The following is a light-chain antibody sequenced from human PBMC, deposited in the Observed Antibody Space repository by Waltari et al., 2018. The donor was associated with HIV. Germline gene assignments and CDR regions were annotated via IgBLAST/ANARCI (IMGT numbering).Light chain of an antibody. V-gene: IGLV2-14*01. J-gene: IGLJ1*01. CDR1: SSDVGIYNS. Sequence: QSALTQPASVSGSPGQSITISCSGTSSDVGIYNSVSWYQQHPGQAPKLMIYDVSKRPSGVSNRCSGAKSGNTAYLTISGLQAEDEADYYCSSYTSTSTYVFGTGTKVTVL. CDR2: DVS. CDR3: SSYTSTSTYV.